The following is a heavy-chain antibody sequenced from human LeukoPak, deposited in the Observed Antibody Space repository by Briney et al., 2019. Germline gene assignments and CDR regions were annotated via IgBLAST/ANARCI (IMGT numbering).Heavy chain of an antibody. J-gene: IGHJ4*02. CDR3: ARDPGIAVAGSVYFDY. V-gene: IGHV1-46*01. D-gene: IGHD6-19*01. CDR1: GYTFTSYD. Sequence: GASVKVSCKASGYTFTSYDINWVRQAPGQGLEWMGIINPSGGSTSYAQKFQGRVTMTRDTSTSTVYMELSSLRSEDTAVYYCARDPGIAVAGSVYFDYWGQGTLVTVSS. CDR2: INPSGGST.